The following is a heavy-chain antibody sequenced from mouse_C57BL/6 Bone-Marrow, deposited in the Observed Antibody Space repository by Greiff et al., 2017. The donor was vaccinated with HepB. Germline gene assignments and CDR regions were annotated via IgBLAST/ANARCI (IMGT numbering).Heavy chain of an antibody. J-gene: IGHJ4*01. V-gene: IGHV1-62-2*01. CDR2: FYPGSGSI. D-gene: IGHD3-2*02. CDR3: ARHPYSSGYGYAMDY. CDR1: GYTFIEYT. Sequence: QVHVKQSGAELVKPGASVKLSCKASGYTFIEYTMHWVKQRSGQGLEWIGWFYPGSGSIKYNEKFKDKATLTADKSSSTVYMELSRLTSEDSAVYFCARHPYSSGYGYAMDYWGQGTSVTVSS.